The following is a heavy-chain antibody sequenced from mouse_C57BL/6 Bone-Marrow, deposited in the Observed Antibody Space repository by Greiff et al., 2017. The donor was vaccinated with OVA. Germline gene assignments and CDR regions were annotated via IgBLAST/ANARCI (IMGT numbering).Heavy chain of an antibody. Sequence: VKLQESGAELARPGASVKLSCKASGYTFTSYGISWVKQRTGQGLEWIGEIYPRSGNTYYNEKFKGKATLTADKSSSTAYMELRSLTSEDSAVYFCASQIYDGYFWYFDVWGTGTTVTVSS. J-gene: IGHJ1*03. CDR3: ASQIYDGYFWYFDV. CDR2: IYPRSGNT. V-gene: IGHV1-81*01. CDR1: GYTFTSYG. D-gene: IGHD2-3*01.